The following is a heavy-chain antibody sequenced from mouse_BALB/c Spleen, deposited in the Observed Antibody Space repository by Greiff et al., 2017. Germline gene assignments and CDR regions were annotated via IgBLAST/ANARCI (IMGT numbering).Heavy chain of an antibody. Sequence: EVMLVESGGGLVKPGGSLKLSCAASGFAFSSYDMSWVRQTPEKRLEWVAYISSGGGSTYYPDTVKGRFTISRDNAKNTLYLQMSSLRSEDTAMYYCARTPYGSSWSIDYWGQGTTLTVSS. CDR3: ARTPYGSSWSIDY. D-gene: IGHD1-1*01. J-gene: IGHJ2*01. CDR2: ISSGGGST. V-gene: IGHV5-12-1*01. CDR1: GFAFSSYD.